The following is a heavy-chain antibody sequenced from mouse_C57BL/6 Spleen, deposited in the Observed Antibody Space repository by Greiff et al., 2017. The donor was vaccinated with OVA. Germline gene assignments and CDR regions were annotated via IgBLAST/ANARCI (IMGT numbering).Heavy chain of an antibody. CDR1: GYTFTSYW. Sequence: QVQLQQPGAELVMPGASVKLSCKASGYTFTSYWMHWVKQRPGQGLEWIGEIDPSDSSTNYNQKFKGKSTLTVDKSSSTAYMQLSSLTSEDSAVYYCALDGYYAYAMDYWGQGTSVTVSS. D-gene: IGHD2-3*01. V-gene: IGHV1-69*01. J-gene: IGHJ4*01. CDR3: ALDGYYAYAMDY. CDR2: IDPSDSST.